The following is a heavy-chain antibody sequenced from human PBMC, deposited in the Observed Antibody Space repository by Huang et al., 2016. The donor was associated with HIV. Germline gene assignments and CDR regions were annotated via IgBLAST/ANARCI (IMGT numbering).Heavy chain of an antibody. V-gene: IGHV3-7*01. Sequence: LVESGGGVVQPGGSWRLSCTGSTATFNAYWMSWVRQRPGQGLEVVANIKQDGSEKYYMDSVEGRFNISRDNVKKLLFLEMNNLRVADTAVYYCATKASAMDIWGQGTTVIVSS. CDR3: ATKASAMDI. J-gene: IGHJ6*02. CDR1: TATFNAYW. CDR2: IKQDGSEK. D-gene: IGHD1-7*01.